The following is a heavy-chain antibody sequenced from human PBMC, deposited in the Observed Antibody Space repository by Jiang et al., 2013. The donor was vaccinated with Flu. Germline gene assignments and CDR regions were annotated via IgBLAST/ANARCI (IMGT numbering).Heavy chain of an antibody. V-gene: IGHV5-10-1*01. D-gene: IGHD2-2*01. CDR1: GYSFTSYW. CDR2: IDPSDSYT. J-gene: IGHJ3*02. Sequence: GAEVKKPGESLRISCKGSGYSFTSYWISWVRQMPGKGLEWMGRIDPSDSYTNYSPSFQGHVTISADKSISTAYLQWSSLKASDTAMYYCARQDGYCSSTSCPSAFDIWGQGTMVTVSS. CDR3: ARQDGYCSSTSCPSAFDI.